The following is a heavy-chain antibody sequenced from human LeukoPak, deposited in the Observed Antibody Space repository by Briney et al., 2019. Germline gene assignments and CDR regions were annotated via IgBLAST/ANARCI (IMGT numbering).Heavy chain of an antibody. J-gene: IGHJ4*02. CDR1: GFTFSDYY. CDR2: ISSSGTTI. CDR3: AKSPAGDYYDSSLYFDY. D-gene: IGHD3-22*01. Sequence: GGSLRLSCAASGFTFSDYYMSWIRQAPGKGLEWVSYISSSGTTIYNADSLKGRFTISRDNAKNSLYLQMNSLRAEDTALYYCAKSPAGDYYDSSLYFDYWGQGTLVTVSS. V-gene: IGHV3-11*01.